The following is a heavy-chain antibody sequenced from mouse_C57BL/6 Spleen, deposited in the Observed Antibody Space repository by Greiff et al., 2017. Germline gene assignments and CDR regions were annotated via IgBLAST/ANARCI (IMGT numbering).Heavy chain of an antibody. D-gene: IGHD2-5*01. CDR1: GYTFTSYW. CDR3: ARRSNYGDYYAMDY. J-gene: IGHJ4*01. Sequence: QVQLQQPGAELVKPGASVKLSCKASGYTFTSYWMQWVKQRPGQGLEWIGEIDPSDSYTNYNQKFKGKATLAVDTSSSTAYMQLSSLTSEDSAVYYCARRSNYGDYYAMDYWGQGTSVTVSS. V-gene: IGHV1-50*01. CDR2: IDPSDSYT.